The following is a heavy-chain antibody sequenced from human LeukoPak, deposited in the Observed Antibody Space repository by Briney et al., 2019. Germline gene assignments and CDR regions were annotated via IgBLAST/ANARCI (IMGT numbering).Heavy chain of an antibody. CDR2: VNHSGST. V-gene: IGHV4-34*01. CDR1: GGSFSGYY. J-gene: IGHJ4*02. Sequence: SETPSLTCAVYGGSFSGYYWSWIRQPPGKGLEWIGEVNHSGSTNYNPSLKSRVTISVDTSKNQFSLKLSSVTAADTAVYYCARGPDYGDSDSPFDYWGQGTLVTVSS. D-gene: IGHD4-17*01. CDR3: ARGPDYGDSDSPFDY.